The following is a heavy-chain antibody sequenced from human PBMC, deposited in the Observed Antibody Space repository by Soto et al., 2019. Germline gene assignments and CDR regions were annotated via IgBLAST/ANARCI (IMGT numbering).Heavy chain of an antibody. CDR1: GFSLDTRGVG. V-gene: IGHV2-5*01. Sequence: QITLKESGPTLVTPRQTLTLTCTFSGFSLDTRGVGVGWVRQPPGKALEWLALIYGNDEQRLNPSLQSRLTNAKDTPKSQVVLTMTNMDPVDTATYFCAHRLSAAGLFDHWGQGTLVSVSS. CDR2: IYGNDEQ. D-gene: IGHD6-13*01. CDR3: AHRLSAAGLFDH. J-gene: IGHJ5*02.